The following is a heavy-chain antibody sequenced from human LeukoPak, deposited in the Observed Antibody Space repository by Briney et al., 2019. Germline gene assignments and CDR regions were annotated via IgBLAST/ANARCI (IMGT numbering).Heavy chain of an antibody. CDR1: GFTVSSNY. J-gene: IGHJ5*02. CDR2: VFSGGAT. D-gene: IGHD3-9*01. Sequence: GGSLRLSCAASGFTVSSNYIKWVRQAPGKGLEWVSVVFSGGATHYADSVTGRFTISRDTSKNTVYLQMTGLGADDTAVYYCARFDPFGGTWFEDWGQGTLVTVSS. V-gene: IGHV3-66*01. CDR3: ARFDPFGGTWFED.